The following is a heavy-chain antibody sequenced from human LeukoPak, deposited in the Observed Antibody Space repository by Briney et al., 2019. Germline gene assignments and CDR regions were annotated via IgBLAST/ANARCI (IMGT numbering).Heavy chain of an antibody. J-gene: IGHJ4*02. D-gene: IGHD4-17*01. V-gene: IGHV4-59*01. Sequence: PSETLSLTCTVSDGSITNYDWSWVRQPPGKGLEFIGHVHYSGTADYNPSLKSRVTISIDTSKKHFFLKLKSVTAADTAVYYCARGYGDFRVEGRYFHSWGQGTLVTVSS. CDR2: VHYSGTA. CDR1: DGSITNYD. CDR3: ARGYGDFRVEGRYFHS.